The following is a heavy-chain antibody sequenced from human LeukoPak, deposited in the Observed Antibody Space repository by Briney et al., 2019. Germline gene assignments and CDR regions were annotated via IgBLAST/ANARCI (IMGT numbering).Heavy chain of an antibody. V-gene: IGHV1-2*02. Sequence: ASVKVSCKASGYTFTGYYMHWVRQAPGQGLEWMGWINPNSGGTNYAQKFQGRVTMTRDTSISTAYMELSRLRSDDTAVYYCEREGVRIAASGSGDYFDYWGQGTLVTVSS. CDR2: INPNSGGT. CDR1: GYTFTGYY. CDR3: EREGVRIAASGSGDYFDY. J-gene: IGHJ4*02. D-gene: IGHD6-13*01.